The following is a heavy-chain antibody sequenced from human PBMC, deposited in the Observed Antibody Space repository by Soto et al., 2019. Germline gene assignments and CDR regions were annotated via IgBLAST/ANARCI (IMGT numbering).Heavy chain of an antibody. Sequence: QLQLQESGPGLVKSSETLSLTCTVSGGSISSISYYWGWIRQPPGKGLEWIGSIKYSGHTYYNPSLKSRVTISVDTSKNQFSLRLSSVTAAETAVYYCARVHIAVVPSTIFDSWGQGALVTVSS. CDR1: GGSISSISYY. CDR2: IKYSGHT. D-gene: IGHD2-2*01. V-gene: IGHV4-39*01. J-gene: IGHJ4*02. CDR3: ARVHIAVVPSTIFDS.